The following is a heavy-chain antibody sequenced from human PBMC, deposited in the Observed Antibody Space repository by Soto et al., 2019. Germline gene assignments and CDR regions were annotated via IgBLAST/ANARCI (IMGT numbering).Heavy chain of an antibody. CDR3: VRQSRPPCILAGYCLRFDI. D-gene: IGHD3-9*01. CDR1: RGSISSYY. J-gene: IGHJ3*02. CDR2: IHYSGVT. V-gene: IGHV4-59*08. Sequence: PSETLSLTCTVSRGSISSYYWSWIRQPPGKGLEWIGYIHYSGVTSYNPSLKSRVAISVETSKNQFSLKLSSVTAADTAVYYCVRQSRPPCILAGYCLRFDIWGQGTMVLGSS.